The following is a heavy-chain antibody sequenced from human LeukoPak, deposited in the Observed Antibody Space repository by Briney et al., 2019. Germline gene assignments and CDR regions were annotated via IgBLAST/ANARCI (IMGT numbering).Heavy chain of an antibody. J-gene: IGHJ6*03. CDR3: ASMHWGFYYYYYMDV. CDR1: GGSISSSSYY. Sequence: SETLSLTCTVAGGSISSSSYYWGWIRQPPGKGLEWIVSIYYSGSTYYNPSLKSRVTISVDTSKNQCSLKLSSVTAADTAVYYCASMHWGFYYYYYMDVWGKGTTVTVSS. D-gene: IGHD7-27*01. V-gene: IGHV4-39*07. CDR2: IYYSGST.